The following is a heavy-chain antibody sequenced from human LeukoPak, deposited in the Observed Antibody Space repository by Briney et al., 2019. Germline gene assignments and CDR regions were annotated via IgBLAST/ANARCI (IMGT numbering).Heavy chain of an antibody. D-gene: IGHD5-24*01. CDR2: ISWNSGTI. CDR3: AKSYGYKGQEGSLFDF. CDR1: GFTFDDYA. V-gene: IGHV3-9*01. J-gene: IGHJ4*02. Sequence: GGSLRLSCAASGFTFDDYAMHWVRRAPGKGLEWVSGISWNSGTIDYMDSVKGRFTISRDNAKNSLYLQMKSLRPEDTAFYYCAKSYGYKGQEGSLFDFWGQGTLVTVSS.